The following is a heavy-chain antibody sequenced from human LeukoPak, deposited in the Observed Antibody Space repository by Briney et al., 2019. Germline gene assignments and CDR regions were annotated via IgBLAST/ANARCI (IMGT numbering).Heavy chain of an antibody. CDR2: INQDGSEK. D-gene: IGHD2-21*01. CDR1: GFTFSSYW. J-gene: IGHJ4*02. CDR3: FALVEY. V-gene: IGHV3-7*01. Sequence: GGSLRLSCSAPGFTFSSYWMSWVRQAPGKGLEWVANINQDGSEKYYVDSVKGRFTISRDNAKNSLYLQMNSLRAEDTAVYYCFALVEYWGQGTLVTVSS.